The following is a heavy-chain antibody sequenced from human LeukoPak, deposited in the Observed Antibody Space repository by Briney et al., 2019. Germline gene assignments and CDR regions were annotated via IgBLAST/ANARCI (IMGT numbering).Heavy chain of an antibody. D-gene: IGHD3-10*01. Sequence: GGSLRLSCATSGLAVSTSVIYWFRQAPGKGLEWVSDIKGPHAQPSYADSVKGRYSISRDDSKNTVYLEMNSLRAEDTALYYCAKVGVRINSGDYWGQGTLVTVSS. V-gene: IGHV3-23*01. CDR3: AKVGVRINSGDY. J-gene: IGHJ4*02. CDR2: IKGPHAQP. CDR1: GLAVSTSV.